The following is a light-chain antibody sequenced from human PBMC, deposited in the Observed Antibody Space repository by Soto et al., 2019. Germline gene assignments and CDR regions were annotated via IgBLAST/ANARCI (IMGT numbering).Light chain of an antibody. V-gene: IGLV2-14*01. CDR1: SSDVGGYKY. CDR3: RSYTSSSSYV. CDR2: TVS. Sequence: QSALTQPASVSGSPGQSITISCTGTSSDVGGYKYVSWYQQHPGKAPKLLIYTVSTRPSGVSDRLSGSKSGNTASLTISGLQADDEADYYCRSYTSSSSYVFGTGTKLTVL. J-gene: IGLJ1*01.